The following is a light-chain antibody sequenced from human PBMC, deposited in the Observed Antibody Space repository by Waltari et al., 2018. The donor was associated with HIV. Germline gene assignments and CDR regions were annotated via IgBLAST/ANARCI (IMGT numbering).Light chain of an antibody. Sequence: QSALTQPPSASGSPGQSVTVSCTGTSSDIGYFNYVSWYQQHPGNTPKLLIYDVNKRPAGVPDRFSASKSGATASLTVSRLLAEDEADYYCAAYAGNNSVIFGGGTKVTV. CDR1: SSDIGYFNY. CDR3: AAYAGNNSVI. J-gene: IGLJ2*01. V-gene: IGLV2-8*01. CDR2: DVN.